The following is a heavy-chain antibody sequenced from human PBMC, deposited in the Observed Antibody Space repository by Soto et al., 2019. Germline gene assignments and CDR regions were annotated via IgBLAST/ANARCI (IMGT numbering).Heavy chain of an antibody. D-gene: IGHD4-17*01. Sequence: QVQLQESGPGLVKPSQTLSLTCTVSGGSISSGGYYWSWIRQHPGKGLEWIGYIYYSGRTYYNPSLQSRVVISADTSKNQFSLKLSSVTAADTAVYYCASVDYGGNSAEYFQHWGQGTLVTVSS. V-gene: IGHV4-31*03. J-gene: IGHJ1*01. CDR2: IYYSGRT. CDR3: ASVDYGGNSAEYFQH. CDR1: GGSISSGGYY.